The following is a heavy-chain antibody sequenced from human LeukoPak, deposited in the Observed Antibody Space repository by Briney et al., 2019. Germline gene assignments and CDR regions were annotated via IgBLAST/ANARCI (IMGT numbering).Heavy chain of an antibody. CDR1: GFTFSRYA. CDR3: AKNTISGGHYQYYMDV. J-gene: IGHJ6*03. Sequence: GSLRLSCAASGFTFSRYAMSWVRQAPGGGLEWVTSISGSGGITYHADSLKGRFTISRDNSKNTLFLQMNSLTAEDTAVYYCAKNTISGGHYQYYMDVWGKGTTVTVSS. CDR2: ISGSGGIT. D-gene: IGHD3-16*02. V-gene: IGHV3-23*01.